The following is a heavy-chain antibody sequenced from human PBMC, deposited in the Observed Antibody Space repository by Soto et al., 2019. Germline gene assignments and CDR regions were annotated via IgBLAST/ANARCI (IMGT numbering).Heavy chain of an antibody. Sequence: GASVKVSCKASGYTFTSYGISWVRQAPGQGLEWMGWISAYNGNTNYAQKLQGRVTMTTDTSTSTAYMELRSLRSDDTAVYYCARETSPGGVYDFIWGSYRYPRYFDYWAQGTLVTGSS. V-gene: IGHV1-18*01. CDR3: ARETSPGGVYDFIWGSYRYPRYFDY. CDR1: GYTFTSYG. CDR2: ISAYNGNT. J-gene: IGHJ4*02. D-gene: IGHD3-16*02.